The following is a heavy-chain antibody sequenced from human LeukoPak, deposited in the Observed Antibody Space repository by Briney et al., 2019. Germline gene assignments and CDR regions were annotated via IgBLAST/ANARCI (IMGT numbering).Heavy chain of an antibody. J-gene: IGHJ5*02. CDR2: IYYSGST. CDR3: ARAPTAGTQIFSWFDP. Sequence: SETLSLTCTVSGGSTSSSSYYWGWIRQPPGKGPEWIGSIYYSGSTYYNPSLKSRVTISVDTSKNQFSLKLSSVTAADTAVYYCARAPTAGTQIFSWFDPWGQGTLVTVSS. V-gene: IGHV4-39*07. D-gene: IGHD6-13*01. CDR1: GGSTSSSSYY.